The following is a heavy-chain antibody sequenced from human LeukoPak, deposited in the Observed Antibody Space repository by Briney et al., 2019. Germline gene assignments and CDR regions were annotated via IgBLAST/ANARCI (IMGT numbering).Heavy chain of an antibody. CDR1: GYTFTRYD. D-gene: IGHD3-9*01. Sequence: ASVKVSCKAFGYTFTRYDSNWVRQATGQGLEWMGWMNPNSGSTGYAQKFQGRVTITRNTSISTAYMELSCLRSEDTAVYYCARGGSTGDPYYFEYWGQGTLVTVSS. V-gene: IGHV1-8*03. J-gene: IGHJ4*02. CDR3: ARGGSTGDPYYFEY. CDR2: MNPNSGST.